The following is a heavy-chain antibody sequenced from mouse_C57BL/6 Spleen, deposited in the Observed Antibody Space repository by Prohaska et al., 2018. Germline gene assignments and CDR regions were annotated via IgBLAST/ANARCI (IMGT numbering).Heavy chain of an antibody. Sequence: LEWIGVIKSGSGGTNYNEKFKGKATLTADKSSSTAYMQLSSLTSEDSAVYFCARSRGDYYGSSDFDVWGTGTTVTVSS. D-gene: IGHD1-1*01. CDR3: ARSRGDYYGSSDFDV. J-gene: IGHJ1*03. V-gene: IGHV1-54*01. CDR2: IKSGSGGT.